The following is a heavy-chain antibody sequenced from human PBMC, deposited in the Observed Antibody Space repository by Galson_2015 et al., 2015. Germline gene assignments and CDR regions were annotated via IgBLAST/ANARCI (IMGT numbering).Heavy chain of an antibody. Sequence: SETLSLTCAVSGGSISSSNWWSWVRQPPGKGLEWIGEIYHSGSTNYNPSLKSRVTISVDKSKNQFSLKLSSVTAADTAVYYCASESYSGSSRSFDYWGQGTLVTVSS. CDR1: GGSISSSNW. J-gene: IGHJ4*02. D-gene: IGHD1-26*01. CDR2: IYHSGST. V-gene: IGHV4-4*02. CDR3: ASESYSGSSRSFDY.